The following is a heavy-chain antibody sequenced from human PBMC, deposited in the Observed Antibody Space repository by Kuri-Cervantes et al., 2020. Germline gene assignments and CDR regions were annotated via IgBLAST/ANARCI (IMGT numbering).Heavy chain of an antibody. CDR2: IYYSGST. V-gene: IGHV4-4*02. J-gene: IGHJ4*02. CDR3: ARVSIAVARVIDY. D-gene: IGHD6-19*01. Sequence: GSLRLSCAVSGGSISSSNWWSWVRQPPGKGLEWIGSIYYSGSTYYNPSLKSRVTISVDTSKNQFSLKLSSVTAADTAVYYCARVSIAVARVIDYWGQGTLVTVSS. CDR1: GGSISSSNW.